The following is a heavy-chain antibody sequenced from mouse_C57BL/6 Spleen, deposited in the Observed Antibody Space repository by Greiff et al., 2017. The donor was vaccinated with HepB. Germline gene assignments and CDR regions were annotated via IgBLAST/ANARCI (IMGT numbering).Heavy chain of an antibody. CDR1: GYTFTSYW. CDR2: INPSNGGT. D-gene: IGHD3-2*02. Sequence: QVQLQQPGTELVKPGASVKLSCKASGYTFTSYWMHWVKQRPGQGLEWIGNINPSNGGTNYNEKYKGKATLTVDKSSSTAYMPLSSLPSEDSAVYYCARADSSGAWFAYWGQGTLVTVAA. J-gene: IGHJ3*01. CDR3: ARADSSGAWFAY. V-gene: IGHV1-53*01.